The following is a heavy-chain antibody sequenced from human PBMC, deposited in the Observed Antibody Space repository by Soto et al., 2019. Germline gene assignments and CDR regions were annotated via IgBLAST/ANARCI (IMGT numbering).Heavy chain of an antibody. V-gene: IGHV4-39*01. CDR1: GGSISSSSYY. CDR3: VRVSPYYYGMDV. CDR2: IYYSGST. J-gene: IGHJ6*02. Sequence: QLQLQESGPGLVKPSETLSLTCTVSGGSISSSSYYWGWIRQPPGKGLEWIGSIYYSGSTYYNPSLKSRVTISVDTSKNQFSLKLSSVTAADTAVYYCVRVSPYYYGMDVWGQGTTVTVSS.